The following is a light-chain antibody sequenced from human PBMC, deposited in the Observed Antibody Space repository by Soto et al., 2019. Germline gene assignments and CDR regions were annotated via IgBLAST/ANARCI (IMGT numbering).Light chain of an antibody. V-gene: IGKV3-15*01. J-gene: IGKJ1*01. CDR2: GAF. Sequence: EIVMTQSPVTLSVSPGERATLSCRASQSINSNLAWYQQKPGQAPSLLIYGAFTRATGIPARFSGTGSGTELTLTISSLQSEDLALYYCQQYNDWPLTFGQGTKVDIK. CDR1: QSINSN. CDR3: QQYNDWPLT.